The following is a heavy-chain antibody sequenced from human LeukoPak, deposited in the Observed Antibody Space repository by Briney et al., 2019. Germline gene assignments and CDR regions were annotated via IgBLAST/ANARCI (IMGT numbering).Heavy chain of an antibody. D-gene: IGHD2-21*01. CDR3: AKDIQCTY. Sequence: PGGSLRLSCAASGFTFSSSAMTWVRQAAGKGLEWVSLIRGSGGNTYYADSVKGRFTISRDNSKNTLHLQVNSPRAEDTAVYHCAKDIQCTYWGQGTLVTVSS. V-gene: IGHV3-23*01. CDR1: GFTFSSSA. J-gene: IGHJ4*02. CDR2: IRGSGGNT.